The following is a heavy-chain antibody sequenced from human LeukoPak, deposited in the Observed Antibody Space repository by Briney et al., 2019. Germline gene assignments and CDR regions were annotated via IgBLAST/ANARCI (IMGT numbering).Heavy chain of an antibody. D-gene: IGHD2-21*01. V-gene: IGHV3-74*01. J-gene: IGHJ3*02. CDR3: VRDGMVIPYAFDI. Sequence: GSLRLSCAASAFTFSNHWMHWVRQAPGKGLVWVSDISSDGSRTFYADSVEGGFIISRDNAKNTVYLQMNSLRAEDTAVYYCVRDGMVIPYAFDIWGQGTMVPVSS. CDR1: AFTFSNHW. CDR2: ISSDGSRT.